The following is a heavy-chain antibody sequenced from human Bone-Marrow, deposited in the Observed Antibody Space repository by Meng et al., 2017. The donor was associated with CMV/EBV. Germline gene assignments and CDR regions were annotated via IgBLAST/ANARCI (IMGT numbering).Heavy chain of an antibody. CDR1: GYTFTGYY. D-gene: IGHD2-15*01. V-gene: IGHV1-2*02. CDR3: AREGRYCSGGSCYSGGYYYYGMDV. Sequence: ASANVSCKASGYTFTGYYMHWVRQAPGQGLEWMGWINPNSGGTNYAQKFQGRVTMTRDTSISTAYMELSRLRSDDTAVYYCAREGRYCSGGSCYSGGYYYYGMDVWGQGTTVTVSS. CDR2: INPNSGGT. J-gene: IGHJ6*02.